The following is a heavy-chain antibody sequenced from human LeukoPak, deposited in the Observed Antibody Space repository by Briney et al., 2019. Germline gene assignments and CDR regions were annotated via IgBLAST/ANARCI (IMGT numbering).Heavy chain of an antibody. CDR1: GYTFTSYG. D-gene: IGHD3-10*01. Sequence: ASVKVSCKASGYTFTSYGISWVRQAPGQGLERMGWISAYNGNTNYAQKLQGRVTMTTDTSTSTAYMELRSLRSDDTAMYYCARHGSGSYYNLPTDYWGQGTLVTVSS. CDR2: ISAYNGNT. J-gene: IGHJ4*02. CDR3: ARHGSGSYYNLPTDY. V-gene: IGHV1-18*01.